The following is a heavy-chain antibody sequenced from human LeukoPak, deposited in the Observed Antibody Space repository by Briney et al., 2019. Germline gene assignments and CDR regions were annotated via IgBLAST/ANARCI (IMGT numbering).Heavy chain of an antibody. CDR2: IYISGST. CDR1: GGSISSYY. Sequence: SETLSLTCTVSGGSISSYYWSWIRQPAGKGLEWIGRIYISGSTNYNPSLKSRVTMSVDTSKNQFSLKLSSVTAADTAIYYCAGGSESSNWFDPWGQGTMVIVYS. CDR3: AGGSESSNWFDP. V-gene: IGHV4-4*07. J-gene: IGHJ5*02. D-gene: IGHD3-10*01.